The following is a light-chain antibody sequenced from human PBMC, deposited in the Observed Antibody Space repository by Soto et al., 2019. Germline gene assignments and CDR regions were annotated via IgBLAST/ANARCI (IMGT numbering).Light chain of an antibody. V-gene: IGKV3-11*01. Sequence: EIVLTQSPGTLSLSPGERATLSCRASQSVSNTYLAWYQQKPGQAPRLLMYEASNRATGVPPRFSGSGSGTDFTLTISSLEPEDFAVYYCQQETFGQGTKVDIK. CDR1: QSVSNTY. CDR3: QQET. J-gene: IGKJ1*01. CDR2: EAS.